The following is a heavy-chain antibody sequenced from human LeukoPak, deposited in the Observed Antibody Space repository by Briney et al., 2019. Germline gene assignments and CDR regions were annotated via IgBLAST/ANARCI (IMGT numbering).Heavy chain of an antibody. CDR3: ARIPYYYYYMDV. Sequence: SETLSLTCAVYGGSFSSYYWGWIRQPPGKGLEWTGSIYYSGSTYYNPSLKSRVTISVDTSKNQFSLKLSSVTAADTAVYYCARIPYYYYYMDVWGKGTTVTISS. J-gene: IGHJ6*03. CDR2: IYYSGST. D-gene: IGHD2-2*02. V-gene: IGHV4-39*01. CDR1: GGSFSSYY.